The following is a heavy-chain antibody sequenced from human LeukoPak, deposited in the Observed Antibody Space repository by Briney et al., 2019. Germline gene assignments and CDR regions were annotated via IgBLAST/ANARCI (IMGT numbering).Heavy chain of an antibody. Sequence: GASVKVSCKASGYTFTGYYMHWVRQAPGQGLEWMGWINPNSGGTNYAQKFQGRVTMTRDTSISTAYMELSRLRSDDTAVYYCARELYSSSNGNWFDPWGQGTLVTVSS. CDR3: ARELYSSSNGNWFDP. V-gene: IGHV1-2*02. D-gene: IGHD6-6*01. CDR2: INPNSGGT. J-gene: IGHJ5*02. CDR1: GYTFTGYY.